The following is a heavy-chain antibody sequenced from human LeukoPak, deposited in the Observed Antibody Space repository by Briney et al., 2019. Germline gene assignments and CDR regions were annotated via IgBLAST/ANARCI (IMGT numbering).Heavy chain of an antibody. Sequence: GGSLRLACAASGFTFSDYGLHWVRQAPGKGLEYVSGISSYGGTTSYANSVKGRFTISRDNSKNTLYLQMGSLRAEDMAVYYCARDGKRLAMGRYYYYYMDLWGKGTTVTVSS. D-gene: IGHD5-18*01. V-gene: IGHV3-64*01. CDR1: GFTFSDYG. CDR2: ISSYGGTT. CDR3: ARDGKRLAMGRYYYYYMDL. J-gene: IGHJ6*03.